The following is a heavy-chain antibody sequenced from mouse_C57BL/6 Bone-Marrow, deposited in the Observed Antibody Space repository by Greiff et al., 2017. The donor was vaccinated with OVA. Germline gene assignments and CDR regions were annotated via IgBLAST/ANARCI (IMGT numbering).Heavy chain of an antibody. J-gene: IGHJ4*01. CDR3: ARHGSSSSYAMDY. CDR1: GYTFTSYW. CDR2: IHPNSGST. V-gene: IGHV1-64*01. Sequence: QVQLQQPGAELVKPGASVKLSCKASGYTFTSYWMHWVKQRPGQGLEWIGMIHPNSGSTNYNEKFKSKATLTVDKSSSTAYMQLSSLTSADSAVYYFARHGSSSSYAMDYWGQGTSVTVSS. D-gene: IGHD1-1*01.